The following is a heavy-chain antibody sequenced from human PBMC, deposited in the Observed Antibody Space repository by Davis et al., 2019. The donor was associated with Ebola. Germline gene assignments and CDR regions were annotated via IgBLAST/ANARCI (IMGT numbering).Heavy chain of an antibody. CDR2: TYPDDSDT. CDR3: ARQVTSGGFFAFDL. CDR1: GYSFTSVW. D-gene: IGHD3-3*01. V-gene: IGHV5-51*01. J-gene: IGHJ3*01. Sequence: GESLKISCKGSGYSFTSVWIGWVRQMPGKGLEWMGITYPDDSDTRYSPSFQGQVTISADKSTSTAYMQWSSLKASDSAMYYCARQVTSGGFFAFDLWGQGTLVTVSS.